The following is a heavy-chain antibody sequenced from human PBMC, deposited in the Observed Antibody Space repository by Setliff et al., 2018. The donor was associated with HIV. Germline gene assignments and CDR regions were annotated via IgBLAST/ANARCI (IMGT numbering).Heavy chain of an antibody. V-gene: IGHV7-4-1*02. D-gene: IGHD4-4*01. CDR3: ARMATVYYYYMDV. CDR1: GHTFTSYA. CDR2: INTNTGNP. J-gene: IGHJ6*03. Sequence: ASVKVSCKASGHTFTSYAMNWVRQAPGQGLEWMGWINTNTGNPTYAQGFTGRFVFSLDTSVSTAYLQISSLKAEDTAVYYCARMATVYYYYMDVWGKGTTVTVSS.